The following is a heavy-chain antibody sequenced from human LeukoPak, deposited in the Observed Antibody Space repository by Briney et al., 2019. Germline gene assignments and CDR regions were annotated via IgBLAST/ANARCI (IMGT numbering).Heavy chain of an antibody. CDR1: GGSFSGYY. CDR2: INHSGST. Sequence: SETLSLTCAVYGGSFSGYYWSWIRQPPGKGLEWIGEINHSGSTNYNPSLKSRVTISVDTSKNQFSLKLSSVTAADTAVYYCARDKPHCSSTICRPLYYFDYWGQGTLVTVSS. D-gene: IGHD2-2*01. CDR3: ARDKPHCSSTICRPLYYFDY. J-gene: IGHJ4*02. V-gene: IGHV4-34*01.